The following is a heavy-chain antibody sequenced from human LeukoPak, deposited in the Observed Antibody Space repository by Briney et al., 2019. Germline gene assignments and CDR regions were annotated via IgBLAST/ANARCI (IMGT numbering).Heavy chain of an antibody. CDR3: ARVEMGDLLWNPYYMDV. Sequence: PSETLSLTCTVSGGSISSGDYYWSWIRQPPGKGLEWIGYIYYSGSTYYNPSLKSRVTISVDTSKNQFSLKLSSVTAADTAVYYCARVEMGDLLWNPYYMDVWGKGTTVTVSS. D-gene: IGHD3-10*01. J-gene: IGHJ6*03. CDR1: GGSISSGDYY. V-gene: IGHV4-30-4*08. CDR2: IYYSGST.